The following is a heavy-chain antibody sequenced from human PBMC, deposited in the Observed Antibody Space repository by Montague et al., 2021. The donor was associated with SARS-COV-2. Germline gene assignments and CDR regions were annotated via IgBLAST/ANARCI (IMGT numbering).Heavy chain of an antibody. V-gene: IGHV4-59*01. CDR2: SYYTGSN. CDR3: ASVGSGYKYGWTHQ. D-gene: IGHD5-18*01. CDR1: GVSISSSY. Sequence: SETLSLTCVVSGVSISSSYWSWIRQSPEKGPEWIGNSYYTGSNKYNPSLQSRVTILVETSESQFSLNLRPVTAADTAIYYCASVGSGYKYGWTHQWGQGIPVTVSS. J-gene: IGHJ4*02.